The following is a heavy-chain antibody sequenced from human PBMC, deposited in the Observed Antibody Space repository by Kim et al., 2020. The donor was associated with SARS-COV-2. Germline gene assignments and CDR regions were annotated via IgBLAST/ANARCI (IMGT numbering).Heavy chain of an antibody. Sequence: ASVKVSCKASGYTFTGYYMHWVRQAPGQGLEWMGRINPNSGGTNYAQKFQGRVTMTRDTSISTAYMELSRLRSDDTAVYYCARDRGDTAMVSPLFDYWGQGTLVTVSS. J-gene: IGHJ4*02. V-gene: IGHV1-2*06. D-gene: IGHD5-18*01. CDR1: GYTFTGYY. CDR2: INPNSGGT. CDR3: ARDRGDTAMVSPLFDY.